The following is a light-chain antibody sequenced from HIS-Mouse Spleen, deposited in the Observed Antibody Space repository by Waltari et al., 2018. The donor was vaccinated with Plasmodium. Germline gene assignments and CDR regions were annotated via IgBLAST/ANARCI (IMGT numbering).Light chain of an antibody. Sequence: QSALTQPRSVSGSPGQSVTISCTGTSSDVGGYHYVSWYQQHPGKAPKLMIYDVSKRPSGGPDRCSGSKSGNTAFLTISGLQAEDEADYYCCSYAGSYTWVFGGGTKLTVL. V-gene: IGLV2-11*01. CDR2: DVS. J-gene: IGLJ3*02. CDR3: CSYAGSYTWV. CDR1: SSDVGGYHY.